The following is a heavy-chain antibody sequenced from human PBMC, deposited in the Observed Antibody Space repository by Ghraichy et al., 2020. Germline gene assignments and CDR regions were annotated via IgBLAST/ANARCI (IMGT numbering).Heavy chain of an antibody. CDR1: GGSFSGYY. CDR3: ARGLLYSDSPVWNYYYGMDV. CDR2: INHSGKS. D-gene: IGHD6-13*01. Sequence: SETLSLTCGVFGGSFSGYYWSWIRQPPGKGLEWIGEINHSGKSKYNPSLKSRVTISVDTPDNQFSLKVSSVTAADTAVYYCARGLLYSDSPVWNYYYGMDVWGQGTTVTVSS. J-gene: IGHJ6*02. V-gene: IGHV4-34*01.